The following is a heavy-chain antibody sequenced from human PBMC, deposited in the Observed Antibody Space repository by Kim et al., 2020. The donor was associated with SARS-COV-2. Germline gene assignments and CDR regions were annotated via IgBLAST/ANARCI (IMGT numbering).Heavy chain of an antibody. CDR2: T. Sequence: TTDGDSVKGRFTISRDNAKNTLYLQMNSLRAEDTAVYYCARTTDSWYFDLWGRGTLVTVSS. CDR3: ARTTDSWYFDL. V-gene: IGHV3-74*01. J-gene: IGHJ2*01.